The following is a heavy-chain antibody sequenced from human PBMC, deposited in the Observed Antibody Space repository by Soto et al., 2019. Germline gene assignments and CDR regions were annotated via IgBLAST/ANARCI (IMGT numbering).Heavy chain of an antibody. CDR1: GFTFSSYW. D-gene: IGHD3-22*01. Sequence: GGSLRLSCAASGFTFSSYWMSWVRQAPGKGLEWVANIKQDGSEKYYVDSVKGRFTISRDNAKNSLYLQMNSLRAEDTAVYYCARQGSIRRAYSSGYSYWGQGTLVTVSS. V-gene: IGHV3-7*05. J-gene: IGHJ4*02. CDR2: IKQDGSEK. CDR3: ARQGSIRRAYSSGYSY.